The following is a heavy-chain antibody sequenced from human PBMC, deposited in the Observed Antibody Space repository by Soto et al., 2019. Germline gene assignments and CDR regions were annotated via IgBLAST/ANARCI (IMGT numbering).Heavy chain of an antibody. CDR1: GGSISSYY. J-gene: IGHJ4*02. CDR2: IYYSGST. CDR3: ARWRYVYSFDY. D-gene: IGHD5-18*01. V-gene: IGHV4-59*01. Sequence: SGTLSLTRTSSGGSISSYYWSRIRQPPGKGLEWIGYIYYSGSTNYNPSLKSRVTISVDTSKNQFSLKLSSVTAADTAVYYCARWRYVYSFDYWGQGTLVTVSS.